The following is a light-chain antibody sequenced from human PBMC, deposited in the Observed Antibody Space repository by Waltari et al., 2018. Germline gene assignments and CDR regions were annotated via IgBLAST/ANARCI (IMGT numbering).Light chain of an antibody. Sequence: QSALAQPPSASGSPGQSVTISCTGTSSDVGGYNYVSWYQQHPVKAPKLMIYEVSKRPSGVPDRFSGAKSGNTASLTVSGLQAEDEAAHYCSSYAGSNFVVFGGGTKVTVL. J-gene: IGLJ2*01. CDR1: SSDVGGYNY. V-gene: IGLV2-8*01. CDR2: EVS. CDR3: SSYAGSNFVV.